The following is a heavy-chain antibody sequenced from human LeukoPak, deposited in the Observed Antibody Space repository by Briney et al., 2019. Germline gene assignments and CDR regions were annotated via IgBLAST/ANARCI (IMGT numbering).Heavy chain of an antibody. J-gene: IGHJ3*02. Sequence: KAGGSLRLSCAASGFTFSDYYMSWIRQAPGKGLEWVSYISSSSSYTNYADSVKGRFTISRDNAKNSLYLQMNSLRAEDTAVYYCARGAAAGTQSFDDAFDIWGQGTMVTVSP. V-gene: IGHV3-11*06. CDR1: GFTFSDYY. CDR3: ARGAAAGTQSFDDAFDI. CDR2: ISSSSSYT. D-gene: IGHD6-13*01.